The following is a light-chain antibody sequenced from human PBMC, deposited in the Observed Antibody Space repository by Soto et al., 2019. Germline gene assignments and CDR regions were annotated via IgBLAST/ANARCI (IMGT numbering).Light chain of an antibody. CDR2: TSS. J-gene: IGKJ4*01. CDR3: HKRSDWPLT. Sequence: EIVLTQSPATLSLSPGERATLSCRASQNINNYLAWYQQKPGQAPRLVIYTSSNRAAGIPARFSGSGSGTDFTLTISGLEPEDFAIYYCHKRSDWPLTFGGGTKVEIK. V-gene: IGKV3-11*01. CDR1: QNINNY.